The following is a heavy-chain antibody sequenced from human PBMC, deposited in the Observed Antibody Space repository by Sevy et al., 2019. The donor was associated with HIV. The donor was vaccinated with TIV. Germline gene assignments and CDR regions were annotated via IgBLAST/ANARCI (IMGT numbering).Heavy chain of an antibody. CDR1: GFSLGDYC. Sequence: GGSLRLSCTASGFSLGDYCVSWFRQAPGKGLEWVGAVRDRGYGGTTEYAASVKGRFTISRDDSINIAYLQMDSLNTGEQGGLYWTRGGVTMGRGIYIVFDLWGQGNLVTGSS. V-gene: IGHV3-49*03. D-gene: IGHD3-10*01. CDR3: TRGGVTMGRGIYIVFDL. CDR2: VRDRGYGGTT. J-gene: IGHJ4*03.